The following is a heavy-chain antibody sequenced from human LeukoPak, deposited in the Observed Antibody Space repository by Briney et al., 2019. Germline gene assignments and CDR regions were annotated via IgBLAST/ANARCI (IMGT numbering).Heavy chain of an antibody. CDR2: IYPGDSNT. Sequence: GESLKISCKGSGYTFITYWIGWVRQMPGKGLEWMGIIYPGDSNTRYSPSFQGQVTISADKSISTAYLQWSSLKASDTAMYYCARHRLGPPLGGWFDPWGQGTLVTVSS. V-gene: IGHV5-51*01. J-gene: IGHJ5*02. CDR1: GYTFITYW. D-gene: IGHD3-16*01. CDR3: ARHRLGPPLGGWFDP.